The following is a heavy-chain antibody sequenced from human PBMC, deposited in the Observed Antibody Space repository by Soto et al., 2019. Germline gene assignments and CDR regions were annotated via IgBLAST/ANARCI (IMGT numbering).Heavy chain of an antibody. D-gene: IGHD4-17*01. CDR1: GFTVSSNH. V-gene: IGHV3-66*01. Sequence: GGSLRLSCAASGFTVSSNHMSWVRQAPGKGLEWVSVIYSGGSTYYADSVKGRFTISRDNSKNTLYLQMDSLRAEDTAVYYCARSGPYGDYDYWGQGTLVTVSS. CDR3: ARSGPYGDYDY. J-gene: IGHJ4*02. CDR2: IYSGGST.